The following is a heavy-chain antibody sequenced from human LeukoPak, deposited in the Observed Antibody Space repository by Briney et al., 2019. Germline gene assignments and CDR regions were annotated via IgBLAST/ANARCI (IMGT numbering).Heavy chain of an antibody. CDR1: GFTFSSYA. Sequence: GGSLRLSCAASGFTFSSYAMSWVRQAPGKGLEWVANIKQDGNEKYYVDSVRGRFSISRENAKNSLYLQMNSLRPEDTAVYYCATTRGGRFGESHYWGQGILVSVSS. CDR2: IKQDGNEK. J-gene: IGHJ4*02. V-gene: IGHV3-7*03. CDR3: ATTRGGRFGESHY. D-gene: IGHD3-10*01.